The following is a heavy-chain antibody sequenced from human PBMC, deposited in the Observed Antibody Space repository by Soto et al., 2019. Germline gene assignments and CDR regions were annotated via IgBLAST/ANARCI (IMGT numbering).Heavy chain of an antibody. CDR1: SGSINSNW. Sequence: SETLSLTCAVSSGSINSNWWSWFRQPPGKGLEWIGEIYHSGDTYYNPSLQSRVTISVDKSKNQFSLELSSVTAADTAVYYCSRQTYSYAWHHWSQGTLVTVSS. CDR2: IYHSGDT. J-gene: IGHJ5*02. D-gene: IGHD5-18*01. CDR3: SRQTYSYAWHH. V-gene: IGHV4-4*02.